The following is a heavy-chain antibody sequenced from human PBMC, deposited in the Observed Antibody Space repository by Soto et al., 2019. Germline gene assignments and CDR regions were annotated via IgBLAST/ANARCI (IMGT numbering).Heavy chain of an antibody. J-gene: IGHJ5*02. CDR3: GRANIVVVLAESQEGFWSDP. D-gene: IGHD2-15*01. Sequence: SETLSLSCTVSGGSISSSSYYWGWIRQPPGKGLEWIGSIYYSGSTYYNPSLKSRVTISVDTSKNQFSLKLSSETAADTAVYYFGRANIVVVLAESQEGFWSDPGGRETLVPFPS. CDR1: GGSISSSSYY. CDR2: IYYSGST. V-gene: IGHV4-39*01.